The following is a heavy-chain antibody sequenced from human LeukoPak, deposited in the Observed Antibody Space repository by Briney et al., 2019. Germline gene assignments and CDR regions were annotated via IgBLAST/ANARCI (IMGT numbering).Heavy chain of an antibody. CDR3: ARAYYDFWSGYYDWFDP. D-gene: IGHD3-3*01. CDR1: GGTFSSYA. J-gene: IGHJ5*02. Sequence: SVKVSCKAPGGTFSSYAISWVRQAPGQGLEWMGGIIPIFGTANYAQKFQGRVTITAAESTSTAYMELSSLRSEDTAVYYCARAYYDFWSGYYDWFDPWGQGTLVTVSS. V-gene: IGHV1-69*01. CDR2: IIPIFGTA.